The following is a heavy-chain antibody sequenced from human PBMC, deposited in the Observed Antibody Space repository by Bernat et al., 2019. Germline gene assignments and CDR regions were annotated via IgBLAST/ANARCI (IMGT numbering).Heavy chain of an antibody. CDR1: GFTFSNAW. CDR3: TTLSTTKFSDGNRGVDY. J-gene: IGHJ4*02. Sequence: EVQLVESGGGLEKSGGSLRLSCAASGFTFSNAWMNWVRQAPGKGLEWVGRIKRKSDGGTTDYAAPVTGRFTISRDDSKNTLYIQMNSLKTEDTAVYYCTTLSTTKFSDGNRGVDYWGQGALVTVSS. CDR2: IKRKSDGGTT. D-gene: IGHD7-27*01. V-gene: IGHV3-15*07.